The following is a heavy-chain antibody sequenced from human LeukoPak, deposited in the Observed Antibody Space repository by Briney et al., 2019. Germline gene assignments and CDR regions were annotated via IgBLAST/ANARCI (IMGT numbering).Heavy chain of an antibody. D-gene: IGHD1-26*01. J-gene: IGHJ4*02. V-gene: IGHV1-24*01. CDR3: ARDYRGVGATGHFDY. CDR2: FDPEDGET. Sequence: ASVKVSCKVSGYTLTELSMHWVRQAPGKGLEWMGGFDPEDGETIYAQKFQGRVTMTEDTSTDTAYMELSSLRSEDTAVYYCARDYRGVGATGHFDYWGQGTPVTVAS. CDR1: GYTLTELS.